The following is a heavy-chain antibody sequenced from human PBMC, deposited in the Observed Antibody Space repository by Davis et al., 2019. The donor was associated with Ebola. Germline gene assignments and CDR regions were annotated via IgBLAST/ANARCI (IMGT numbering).Heavy chain of an antibody. D-gene: IGHD3-3*01. Sequence: SLKISCAASGFTFSSYGMHWVRQAPGKGLEWVTVIWYDGSHKYYADSVKGRFTISRDNSKNTLYLQMNSLRAEDTAVYYCVRELRFLEWLFDYWGQGTLVTVSS. CDR2: IWYDGSHK. CDR1: GFTFSSYG. J-gene: IGHJ4*02. CDR3: VRELRFLEWLFDY. V-gene: IGHV3-33*01.